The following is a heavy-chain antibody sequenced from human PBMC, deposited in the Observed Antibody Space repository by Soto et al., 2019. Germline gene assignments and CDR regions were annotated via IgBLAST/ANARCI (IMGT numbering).Heavy chain of an antibody. V-gene: IGHV4-59*01. J-gene: IGHJ5*02. CDR2: IYYSGST. D-gene: IGHD3-10*01. CDR3: ARDTGRGKALYYYGSGSLPPRWFDP. Sequence: SETLSLTCTVSGGSISSYYWSWIRQPPGKGLEWIGYIYYSGSTNYNPSLKSRVTISVDTSKNQFSLKLSSVTAADTAVYYCARDTGRGKALYYYGSGSLPPRWFDPWGQGTLVTVSS. CDR1: GGSISSYY.